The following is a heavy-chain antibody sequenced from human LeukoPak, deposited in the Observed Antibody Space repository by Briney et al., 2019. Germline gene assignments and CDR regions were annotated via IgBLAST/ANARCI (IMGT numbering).Heavy chain of an antibody. D-gene: IGHD1-26*01. J-gene: IGHJ4*02. CDR2: IIPISHTT. Sequence: ASVTVSCKASGGTFSSYAISWVRQAPGQRLEWMGGIIPISHTTTYAQKFQGRVTITADKSTSTAYMELSSLRSEDTAVYYCASSGSYTGDYWGQGTLVTVSS. CDR1: GGTFSSYA. V-gene: IGHV1-69*06. CDR3: ASSGSYTGDY.